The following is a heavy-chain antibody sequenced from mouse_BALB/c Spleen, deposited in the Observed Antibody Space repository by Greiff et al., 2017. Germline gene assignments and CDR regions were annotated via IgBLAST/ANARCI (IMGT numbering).Heavy chain of an antibody. CDR2: INPYNDGT. CDR3: ARPGGPHYYAMDY. Sequence: EVQLQESGPELVKPGASVKMSCKASGYTFTSYVMHWVKQKPGQGLEWIGYINPYNDGTKYNEKFKGKATLTSDKSSSTAYMELSSLTSEDSAVYVCARPGGPHYYAMDYWGQGTSVTVSS. J-gene: IGHJ4*01. CDR1: GYTFTSYV. V-gene: IGHV1-14*01.